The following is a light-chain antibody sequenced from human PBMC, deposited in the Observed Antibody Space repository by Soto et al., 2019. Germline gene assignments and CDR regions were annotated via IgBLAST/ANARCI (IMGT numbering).Light chain of an antibody. Sequence: QSALTQPASVSGSPGQSITISCTGTSSDVGGFDYVSWFQHYPGKAPKLIIFDVTNRPSGISHRFSGSKSGNTASLTISGLRTEDEADYYCTSYSDGATLLVFGGGTKLTVL. CDR3: TSYSDGATLLV. J-gene: IGLJ3*02. CDR2: DVT. CDR1: SSDVGGFDY. V-gene: IGLV2-14*03.